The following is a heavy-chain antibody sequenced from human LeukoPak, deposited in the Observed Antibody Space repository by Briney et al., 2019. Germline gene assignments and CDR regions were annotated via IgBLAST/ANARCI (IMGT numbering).Heavy chain of an antibody. D-gene: IGHD6-6*01. CDR2: INHSGST. CDR1: GVSFSGYY. CDR3: ATSARPSRYYYMDV. V-gene: IGHV4-34*01. J-gene: IGHJ6*03. Sequence: PSETLSLTCAAYGVSFSGYYLSWVRQPPGKGLEWVGEINHSGSTNYNPSLKSRVTISVDTSKNQFSLKMSSVTAADTAVYYCATSARPSRYYYMDVWGKGTTVTVSS.